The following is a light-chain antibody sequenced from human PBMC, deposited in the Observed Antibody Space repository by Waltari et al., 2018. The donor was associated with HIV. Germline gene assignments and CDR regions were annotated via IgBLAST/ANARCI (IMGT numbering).Light chain of an antibody. V-gene: IGKV4-1*01. CDR3: HQYYIIPPT. Sequence: DIVMTQSPDSLAVSLGERATINCKSSQSLLYNSNNKNHLAWYQQKPGQPPKLLISWASARESVVPDRSSGSGAGTDFTLTISSLQAEDAAVYCCHQYYIIPPTFGQGTSLE. J-gene: IGKJ5*01. CDR2: WAS. CDR1: QSLLYNSNNKNH.